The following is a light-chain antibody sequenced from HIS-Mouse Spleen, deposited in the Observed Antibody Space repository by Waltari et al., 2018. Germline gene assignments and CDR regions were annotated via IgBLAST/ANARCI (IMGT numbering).Light chain of an antibody. Sequence: DIQLTQSPSSLSASVGDSVTITCQASQDISNYLNWYQQKPGKAPKPLIYDASNLETGVPSRFSGSGSGTDFTFTISSLQPEDIATYYCQQYDNLHRLTFGPGTKVDIK. CDR2: DAS. CDR1: QDISNY. CDR3: QQYDNLHRLT. J-gene: IGKJ3*01. V-gene: IGKV1-33*01.